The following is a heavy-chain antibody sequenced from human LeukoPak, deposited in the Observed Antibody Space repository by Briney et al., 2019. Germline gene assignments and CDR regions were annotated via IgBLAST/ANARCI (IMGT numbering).Heavy chain of an antibody. V-gene: IGHV1-18*01. Sequence: EASVKVSCKASGYTFSSYGISWVRQAPGQGLEWMGWISGYNGKTHYAQKVQGRVTMTTDTSTTTAYMELRSLRSDDTAVYYCARDLYSRGMNYYGSGSFFAYWGQGTLVTVSS. J-gene: IGHJ4*02. CDR2: ISGYNGKT. CDR3: ARDLYSRGMNYYGSGSFFAY. CDR1: GYTFSSYG. D-gene: IGHD3-10*01.